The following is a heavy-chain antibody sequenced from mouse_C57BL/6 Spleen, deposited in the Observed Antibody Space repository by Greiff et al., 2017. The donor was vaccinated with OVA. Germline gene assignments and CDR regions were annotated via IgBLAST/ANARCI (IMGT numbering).Heavy chain of an antibody. V-gene: IGHV3-6*01. CDR1: GYSITSGYY. CDR3: ARVSDGYYLAY. CDR2: ISYDGSN. Sequence: EVKLMESGPGLVKPSQSLSLTCSVTGYSITSGYYWNWIRQFPGNKLEWMGYISYDGSNNYNPSLKNRISITRDTSKNQFFLKLNSVTTEDTATYYCARVSDGYYLAYWGQGTLVTVSA. D-gene: IGHD2-3*01. J-gene: IGHJ3*01.